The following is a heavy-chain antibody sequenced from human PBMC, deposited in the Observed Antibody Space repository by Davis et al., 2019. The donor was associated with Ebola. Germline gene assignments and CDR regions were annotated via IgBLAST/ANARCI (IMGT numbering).Heavy chain of an antibody. V-gene: IGHV1-18*04. CDR3: ARAQFPTTSDH. D-gene: IGHD1-1*01. CDR1: AYTFTSYG. CDR2: INPHNGNT. Sequence: ASVPVSCKASAYTFTSYGITWVRQAPGQGLEWMGWINPHNGNTNYAQNVQGRVTMTTDTSTSTAYMEVGSLRSDDTAVYYCARAQFPTTSDHWGQGTLVTVSS. J-gene: IGHJ4*02.